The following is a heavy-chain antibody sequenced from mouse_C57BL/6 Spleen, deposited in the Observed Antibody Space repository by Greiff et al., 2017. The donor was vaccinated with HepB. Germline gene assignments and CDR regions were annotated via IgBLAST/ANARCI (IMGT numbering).Heavy chain of an antibody. J-gene: IGHJ2*01. D-gene: IGHD1-1*01. Sequence: EVQLKESGGDLVKPGGSLKLSCAASGFTFSSYGMSWVRQTPDKRLEWVATISSGGSYTYYPDSVKGRFTISRDNAKNTLYLQMSSLKSEDTAMYYCARHTAVVADWGQGTTLTVSS. CDR2: ISSGGSYT. V-gene: IGHV5-6*01. CDR3: ARHTAVVAD. CDR1: GFTFSSYG.